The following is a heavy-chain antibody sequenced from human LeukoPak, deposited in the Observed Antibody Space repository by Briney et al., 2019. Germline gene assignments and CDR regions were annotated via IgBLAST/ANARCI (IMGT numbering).Heavy chain of an antibody. Sequence: GGSLRLSCAASGLTFSGSAMHWVRQASGKGLEWVGRIRSKANSHATAYAASLKGRFTISRDDSENTAFLQMNSLKTEDTAIYYCAAGYCSGGSCYYNDYWGQGTLVIVSS. D-gene: IGHD2-15*01. V-gene: IGHV3-73*01. CDR2: IRSKANSHAT. J-gene: IGHJ4*02. CDR1: GLTFSGSA. CDR3: AAGYCSGGSCYYNDY.